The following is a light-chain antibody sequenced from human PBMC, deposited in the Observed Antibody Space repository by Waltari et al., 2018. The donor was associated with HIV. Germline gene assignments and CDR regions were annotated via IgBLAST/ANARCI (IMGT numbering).Light chain of an antibody. V-gene: IGLV2-14*01. J-gene: IGLJ2*01. CDR3: SSYTNSSTPVV. CDR2: EVS. CDR1: SSDVGCYNY. Sequence: QSTLAQPASMSGSLGQSIPISCPGTSSDVGCYNYVSWYQHHPGKVPKLIVDEVSNRPSGVSNRFSGSKSGNTASLTISGLQAEDEADYYCSSYTNSSTPVVVGGGTKLTVL.